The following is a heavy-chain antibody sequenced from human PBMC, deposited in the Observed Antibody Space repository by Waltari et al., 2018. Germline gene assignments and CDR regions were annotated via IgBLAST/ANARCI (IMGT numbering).Heavy chain of an antibody. CDR2: IAYDGTNE. D-gene: IGHD3-3*01. J-gene: IGHJ4*02. Sequence: QVQLVESGGGVVQSGRSLRLSCAASGFTFSSSGMHWVRQAPGKGLDGVALIAYDGTNEVYADSVQGRFTISRDNYKKTLYLQMDSLRAEDTAVYYCAKPQGTDLYYFDHWGQGTLVSVSS. CDR3: AKPQGTDLYYFDH. CDR1: GFTFSSSG. V-gene: IGHV3-30*18.